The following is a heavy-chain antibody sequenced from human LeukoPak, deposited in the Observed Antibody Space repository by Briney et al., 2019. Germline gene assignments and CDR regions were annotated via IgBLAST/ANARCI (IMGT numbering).Heavy chain of an antibody. CDR2: INPNSGGT. CDR3: ARAGRLTPRIAAAGTFDY. J-gene: IGHJ4*02. CDR1: GYPFTGYY. V-gene: IGHV1-2*02. D-gene: IGHD6-13*01. Sequence: ASVKVSCKASGYPFTGYYMNWVRQAPGQGLEWMGWINPNSGGTNYAQKFQGRVTMTRDTSISTAYMELSRLRADDTAVYYCARAGRLTPRIAAAGTFDYWGQGTLVTVSS.